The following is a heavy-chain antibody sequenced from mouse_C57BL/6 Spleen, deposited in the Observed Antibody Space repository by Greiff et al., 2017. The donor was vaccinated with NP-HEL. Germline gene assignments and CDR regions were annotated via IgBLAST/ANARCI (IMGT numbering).Heavy chain of an antibody. CDR2: IDPEDGET. CDR3: ARFDSSGPYYFDY. Sequence: VHVKQSGAELVKPGASVKLSCTASGFNIKDYYMHWVKQRTEQGLEWIGRIDPEDGETKYAPKFQGKATITADTSSNTAYLQLSSLTSEDTAVYYCARFDSSGPYYFDYWGQGTTLTVSS. J-gene: IGHJ2*01. V-gene: IGHV14-2*01. D-gene: IGHD3-2*02. CDR1: GFNIKDYY.